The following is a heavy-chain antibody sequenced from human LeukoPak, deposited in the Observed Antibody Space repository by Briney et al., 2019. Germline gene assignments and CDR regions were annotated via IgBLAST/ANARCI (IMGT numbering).Heavy chain of an antibody. D-gene: IGHD6-13*01. CDR1: GFTVSGNY. CDR3: ARAKGIAAAGTVLH. CDR2: IKQDGSEK. Sequence: GGSLRLSCAVSGFTVSGNYMSWVRQAPGKGLEWVANIKQDGSEKYYVDSVKGRFTISRDNAKNSLYLQMNSLRAEDTAVYYCARAKGIAAAGTVLHWGQGTLVTVSS. V-gene: IGHV3-7*01. J-gene: IGHJ4*02.